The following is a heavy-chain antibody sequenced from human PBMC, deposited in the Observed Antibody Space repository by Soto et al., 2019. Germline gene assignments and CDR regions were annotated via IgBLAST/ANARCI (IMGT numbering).Heavy chain of an antibody. D-gene: IGHD4-4*01. CDR1: GGSISTSYYY. CDR3: ARKVTTGYYFDY. Sequence: PSETLSLTCTVSGGSISTSYYYWSWIRQHPGKGLEWIGYIYYSGSTYYNPSLQSRVTISVDTSKNQFSLKLSSVTAADMAMYYCARKVTTGYYFDYWGQGTLVTVSS. V-gene: IGHV4-31*03. CDR2: IYYSGST. J-gene: IGHJ4*02.